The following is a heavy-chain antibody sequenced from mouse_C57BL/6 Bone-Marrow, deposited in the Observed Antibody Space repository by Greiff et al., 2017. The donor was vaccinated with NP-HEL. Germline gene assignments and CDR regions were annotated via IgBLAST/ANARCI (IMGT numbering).Heavy chain of an antibody. CDR3: ARGGWPPKDY. Sequence: QVQLQQSGPELVKPGASVKISCKASGYTFTDYYINWVKQRPGQGLEWIGWIFPGSGSTYYNEKFKGKATLTVDKSSNTAYMLLSSLTSEDSAVYFCARGGWPPKDYWGQGTSVTVSS. CDR2: IFPGSGST. V-gene: IGHV1-75*01. CDR1: GYTFTDYY. J-gene: IGHJ4*01.